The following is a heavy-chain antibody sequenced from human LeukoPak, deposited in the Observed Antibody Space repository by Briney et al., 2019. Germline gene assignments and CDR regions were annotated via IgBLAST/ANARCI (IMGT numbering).Heavy chain of an antibody. CDR2: ISWNSGSI. D-gene: IGHD6-13*01. J-gene: IGHJ4*02. V-gene: IGHV3-9*01. CDR1: GYTFDDYA. CDR3: AKDIKYSSSWYYSYFDY. Sequence: GRSLRLSCAASGYTFDDYAMHWVRQAPGKGLEWVSGISWNSGSIGYADSVKGRFTISRDNAKNSLYLQMNSLRAEDTALYYCAKDIKYSSSWYYSYFDYWGQGTLVTVSS.